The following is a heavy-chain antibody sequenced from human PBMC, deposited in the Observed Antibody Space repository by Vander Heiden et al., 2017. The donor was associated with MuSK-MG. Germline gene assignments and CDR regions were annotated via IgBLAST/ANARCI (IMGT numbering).Heavy chain of an antibody. Sequence: LELVESGGGLVQPGGSLRLGCAASGFTVSSNYMRWVRQAPGKGLEWVSVIYSGGSTYYADSVKGRFTISRDNSKNTLYLQMNSLRAEDTAVYYCARDRWEPHYDYGMDVWGHGTTVTVSS. CDR2: IYSGGST. J-gene: IGHJ6*02. V-gene: IGHV3-66*01. D-gene: IGHD1-26*01. CDR1: GFTVSSNY. CDR3: ARDRWEPHYDYGMDV.